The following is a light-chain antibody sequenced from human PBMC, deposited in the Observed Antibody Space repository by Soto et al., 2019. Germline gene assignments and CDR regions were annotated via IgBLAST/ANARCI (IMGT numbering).Light chain of an antibody. J-gene: IGKJ1*01. Sequence: STSPLPASVGDRVTITFRASQSISNWLAWYQQKPGKAPKLLIYDASSLESGVPSRFSGSGSGTEFTLTISSLQPDDFATYYCQQYNSYWTFGQGTKVAIK. CDR3: QQYNSYWT. CDR2: DAS. CDR1: QSISNW. V-gene: IGKV1-5*01.